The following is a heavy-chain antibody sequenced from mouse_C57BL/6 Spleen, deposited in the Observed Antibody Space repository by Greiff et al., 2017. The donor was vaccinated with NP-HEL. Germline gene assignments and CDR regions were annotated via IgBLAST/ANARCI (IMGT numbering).Heavy chain of an antibody. CDR1: GYTFTSYY. D-gene: IGHD1-1*01. CDR3: ASGFTTVLPYAMDY. V-gene: IGHV1-66*01. J-gene: IGHJ4*01. Sequence: VQEPGGGRGKTGSSVKLSCKASGYTFTSYYIHWVKQRPGQGLEWIGWIYPGSGNTKYNEKFKGKATLTADTSSSTAYMQLSILTSEDSAVDYCASGFTTVLPYAMDYWGQGTSVTVSS. CDR2: IYPGSGNT.